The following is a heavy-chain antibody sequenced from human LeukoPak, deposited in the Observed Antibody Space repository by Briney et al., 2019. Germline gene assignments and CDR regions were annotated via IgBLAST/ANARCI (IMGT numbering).Heavy chain of an antibody. CDR3: TTSITIFGAVTHQDY. Sequence: GGSLRLSCAASGFTFDDYGMSWVRQAPGKGLEWVGRIKSKTDGGTTDYAAPVKGRFTISRDDSKNTLYLQMNSLKTEDTAVYYCTTSITIFGAVTHQDYWGQGTLVTVSS. CDR2: IKSKTDGGTT. V-gene: IGHV3-15*01. CDR1: GFTFDDYG. D-gene: IGHD3-3*01. J-gene: IGHJ4*02.